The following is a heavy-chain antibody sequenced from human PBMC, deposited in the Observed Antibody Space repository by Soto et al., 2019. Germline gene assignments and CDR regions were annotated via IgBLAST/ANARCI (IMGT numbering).Heavy chain of an antibody. CDR3: ARAMTPVTTIDY. Sequence: SETLSLTCTVSGGSISSFYWSWIRQTPGKGLEWIGYIYDSGSSYYNPSLKSRVTLSVDTSKNQFSLKLTSVTAADTAVYYCARAMTPVTTIDYWGQGTLVTVSS. J-gene: IGHJ4*02. V-gene: IGHV4-59*01. CDR2: IYDSGSS. CDR1: GGSISSFY. D-gene: IGHD4-17*01.